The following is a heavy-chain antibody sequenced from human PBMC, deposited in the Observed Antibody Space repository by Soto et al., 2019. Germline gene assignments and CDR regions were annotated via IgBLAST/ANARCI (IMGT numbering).Heavy chain of an antibody. CDR3: ARANWNQIDY. Sequence: PGGSLRLSCAASGFTFSSYWMHWVRQAPGKGLVWVSRIYTDGIGTTYADSVKGRFTISRDNAENTLYLQMNSLRAEDTAVYYCARANWNQIDYWGQGTLVTVSS. V-gene: IGHV3-74*03. J-gene: IGHJ4*02. CDR1: GFTFSSYW. CDR2: IYTDGIGT. D-gene: IGHD1-20*01.